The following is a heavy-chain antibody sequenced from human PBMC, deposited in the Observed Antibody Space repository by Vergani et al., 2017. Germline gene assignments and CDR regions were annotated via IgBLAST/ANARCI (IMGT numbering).Heavy chain of an antibody. CDR1: GFTLSSYW. CDR2: IKQDGSGK. D-gene: IGHD6-13*01. CDR3: ARDPYSSSWYWFDP. J-gene: IGHJ5*02. Sequence: EVQLVESGGGLVQPGGSVRLSCAASGFTLSSYWMSWVRQAPGKGLEWVANIKQDGSGKYSVDSVKGRFTIARDNAKNSLYLQMNSLRAEDTAVYYCARDPYSSSWYWFDPWGQGTLVTVSS. V-gene: IGHV3-7*01.